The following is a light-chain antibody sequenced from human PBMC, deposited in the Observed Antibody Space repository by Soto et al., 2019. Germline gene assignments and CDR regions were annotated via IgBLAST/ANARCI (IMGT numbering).Light chain of an antibody. Sequence: EIVLTQSPGTLSLSPGERATLSCRASQSVSSSYLAWYQQKPGQAPRLLIYGASSRATGIPDRFSGIGSGTDFTLTISRLEPEDFAVYYCQQYGSSPLIPFGPGTKVDIK. CDR1: QSVSSSY. CDR2: GAS. CDR3: QQYGSSPLIP. J-gene: IGKJ3*01. V-gene: IGKV3-20*01.